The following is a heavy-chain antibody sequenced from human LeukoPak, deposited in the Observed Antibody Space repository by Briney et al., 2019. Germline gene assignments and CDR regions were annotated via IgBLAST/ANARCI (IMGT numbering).Heavy chain of an antibody. V-gene: IGHV3-23*01. Sequence: PGGSLRLSCAASGFTFSDTFMRWVRQAPGKGLEWVSNIRKNGGDTYYADSVKGRFTISRDNSKNTQYLEINRLRDEDTAVYYSAKLGYSTWVGPWGQGTLVTVSS. D-gene: IGHD2-15*01. J-gene: IGHJ5*02. CDR3: AKLGYSTWVGP. CDR2: IRKNGGDT. CDR1: GFTFSDTF.